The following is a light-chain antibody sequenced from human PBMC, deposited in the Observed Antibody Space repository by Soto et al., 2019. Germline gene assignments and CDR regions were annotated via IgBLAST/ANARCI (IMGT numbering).Light chain of an antibody. CDR1: QNSTTW. J-gene: IGKJ1*01. Sequence: DIQMTQSPSTVSAYVGDSVTITCRASQNSTTWLAGYQQRPRRAPKLLIYDVSSLQSGVPSRCSGSGSGAEFTLTISSLQPDDFATYYCQHYKMYSPWTFGQGTKVDIK. V-gene: IGKV1-5*01. CDR2: DVS. CDR3: QHYKMYSPWT.